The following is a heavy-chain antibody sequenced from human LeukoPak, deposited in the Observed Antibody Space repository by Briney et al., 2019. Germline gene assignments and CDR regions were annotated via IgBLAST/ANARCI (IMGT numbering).Heavy chain of an antibody. CDR2: IYYSGST. D-gene: IGHD3-3*01. CDR1: GGSISNYY. CDR3: ARGGQEYYDFWSGSNWFDP. J-gene: IGHJ5*02. Sequence: PSETLSLTCTVSGGSISNYYWSWIRQPPGKGLEWIGYIYYSGSTNYNPSLKSRVTISVDTSKNQFSLKLSSVTAADTAVYYCARGGQEYYDFWSGSNWFDPWGQGTLVTVSS. V-gene: IGHV4-59*01.